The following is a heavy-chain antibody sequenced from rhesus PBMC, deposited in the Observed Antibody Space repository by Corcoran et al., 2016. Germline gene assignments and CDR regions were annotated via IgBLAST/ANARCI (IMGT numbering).Heavy chain of an antibody. V-gene: IGHV4-165*02. CDR1: GGYISVYY. D-gene: IGHD6-13*01. CDR2: MGGDSGRT. CDR3: ARKGGVGSWSIDY. Sequence: QVHLQESGPGLVKLSETLSLTCAVSGGYISVYYWNWIRQPPGKGLKWIRYMGGDSGRTYYHPSLKSRVPISTYTSETQFSLKLSSVTAADTAVYYCARKGGVGSWSIDYWGQGVLVAVSS. J-gene: IGHJ4*01.